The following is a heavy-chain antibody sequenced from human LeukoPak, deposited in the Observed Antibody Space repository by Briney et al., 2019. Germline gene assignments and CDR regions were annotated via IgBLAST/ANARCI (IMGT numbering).Heavy chain of an antibody. Sequence: ASVKVSCKASGYTFTSYAMHWVRQAPGQRLEWMGWINAGNGNTKYSQKFQGRVTITRDTSASTAYMELSSLRSEDTAVYYCARGAIRCWLPPPDDYWGQGTLVTVSS. V-gene: IGHV1-3*01. J-gene: IGHJ4*02. D-gene: IGHD5-18*01. CDR2: INAGNGNT. CDR3: ARGAIRCWLPPPDDY. CDR1: GYTFTSYA.